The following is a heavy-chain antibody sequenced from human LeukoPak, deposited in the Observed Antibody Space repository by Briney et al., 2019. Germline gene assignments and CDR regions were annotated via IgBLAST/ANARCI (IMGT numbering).Heavy chain of an antibody. CDR2: ISGSGGST. D-gene: IGHD3-22*01. V-gene: IGHV3-23*01. Sequence: PGGSLRLSCAASGFTFSSYAMSWVRQAPGKGLEWVSAISGSGGSTYYADSVKGRFTISRDNSKNTLYLQMNSLRAEDTAVYYCAKDQRSGYYLPHFDYWGQGTLVTVSS. CDR1: GFTFSSYA. J-gene: IGHJ4*02. CDR3: AKDQRSGYYLPHFDY.